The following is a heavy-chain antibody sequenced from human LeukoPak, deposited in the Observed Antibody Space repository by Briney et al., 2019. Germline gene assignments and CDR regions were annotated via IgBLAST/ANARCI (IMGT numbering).Heavy chain of an antibody. J-gene: IGHJ4*02. V-gene: IGHV4-59*12. CDR3: ARDNPYGSGTDY. D-gene: IGHD3-10*01. Sequence: PSETLSLTCSVSGGSISSYYWSWIRQPPGKGLEWIGYIYYSGRTNYNPSLKSRVTISVDTSKNQFSLKVNSVTAADTAVYYCARDNPYGSGTDYWGQGTLVTVSS. CDR1: GGSISSYY. CDR2: IYYSGRT.